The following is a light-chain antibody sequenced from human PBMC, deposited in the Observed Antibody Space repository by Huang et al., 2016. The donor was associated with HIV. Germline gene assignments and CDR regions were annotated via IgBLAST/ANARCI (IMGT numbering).Light chain of an antibody. CDR2: DAS. CDR3: QQRGNWPPVT. V-gene: IGKV3-11*01. J-gene: IGKJ4*01. CDR1: QSVTNS. Sequence: EVVLTQSPATLSLSPGERATLSCRASQSVTNSLAWYQQKPGQPPRLLIYDASNRATGGPARFSGSGSGTDFTLTISSLEPEDFAVYYCQQRGNWPPVTFGGGTKVEIK.